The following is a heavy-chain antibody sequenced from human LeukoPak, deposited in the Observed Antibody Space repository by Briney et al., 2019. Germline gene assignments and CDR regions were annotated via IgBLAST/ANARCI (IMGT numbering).Heavy chain of an antibody. CDR1: GGSISSSSYY. V-gene: IGHV4-39*07. J-gene: IGHJ6*02. CDR2: INHSGST. Sequence: SETLSLTCTVSGGSISSSSYYWSWIRQPPGKGLEWIGEINHSGSTNYNPSLKSRVTISVDTSKNQFSLKLSSVTAADTAVYYCARVGITMVRGNYYYGMDVWAKGPRSPSP. CDR3: ARVGITMVRGNYYYGMDV. D-gene: IGHD3-10*01.